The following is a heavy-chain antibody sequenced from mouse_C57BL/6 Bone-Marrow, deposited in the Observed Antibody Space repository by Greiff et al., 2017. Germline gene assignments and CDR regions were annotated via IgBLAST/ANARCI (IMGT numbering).Heavy chain of an antibody. V-gene: IGHV8-8*01. CDR1: GFSLSTFGMG. Sequence: QVTLKVSGPGILQPSQTLSLTCSFSGFSLSTFGMGVGWIRQPSGKGLEWLAHIWWDDDKYYNPALKSRRTLSKDTSKNQVCLKIANVDTADTATDSCARIVCGSSYDYWGQGTTLTVSS. CDR2: IWWDDDK. D-gene: IGHD1-1*01. J-gene: IGHJ2*01. CDR3: ARIVCGSSYDY.